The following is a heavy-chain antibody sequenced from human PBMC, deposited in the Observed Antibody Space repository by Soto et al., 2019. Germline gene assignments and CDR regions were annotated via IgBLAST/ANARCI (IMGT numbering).Heavy chain of an antibody. J-gene: IGHJ5*02. CDR2: IYPGDSDT. CDR3: ARGVMITTPNPYDWFDA. V-gene: IGHV5-51*01. D-gene: IGHD3-9*01. CDR1: GYNFSNYW. Sequence: PGESLKISCKGSGYNFSNYWIGWVRQMPGKGLEWMGIIYPGDSDTRYSPSFQGQVTISADKSINTAYLQWRSLRASNSAMFYCARGVMITTPNPYDWFDAWGQGTLVTVSS.